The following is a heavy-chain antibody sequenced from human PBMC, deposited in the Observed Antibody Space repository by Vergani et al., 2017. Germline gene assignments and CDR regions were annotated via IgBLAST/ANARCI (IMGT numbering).Heavy chain of an antibody. CDR2: IKSDGSIT. CDR3: ASARCIETCYMSNWLDS. Sequence: DVHLAESGGGFFQPGGSLRLSCSASGFSFNIYWMHWVRQVPGKGLLWVSRIKSDGSITAYADSVKGRFTISRDNAQNTLYLQMNSLRVEDTGVYYCASARCIETCYMSNWLDSWGQGTLVTVSS. J-gene: IGHJ5*01. CDR1: GFSFNIYW. V-gene: IGHV3-74*03. D-gene: IGHD3-9*01.